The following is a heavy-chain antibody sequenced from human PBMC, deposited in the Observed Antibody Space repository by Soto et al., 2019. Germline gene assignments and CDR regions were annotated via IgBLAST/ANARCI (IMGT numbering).Heavy chain of an antibody. CDR3: ARPSGTSRPFEY. V-gene: IGHV4-39*01. D-gene: IGHD3-10*01. CDR1: GGSISSSNYY. CDR2: IYYSGNT. Sequence: SETLSLTCTVSGGSISSSNYYWGWVRQPPGKGLEWIGSIYYSGNTYYNPSLKSRATISTDTSKNQFSLKLSSVTATDTAVYYCARPSGTSRPFEYWGQGTLVTVSS. J-gene: IGHJ4*02.